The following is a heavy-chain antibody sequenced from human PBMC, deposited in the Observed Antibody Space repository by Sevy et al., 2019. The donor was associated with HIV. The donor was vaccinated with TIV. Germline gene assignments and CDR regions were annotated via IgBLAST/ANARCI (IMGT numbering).Heavy chain of an antibody. Sequence: SETLSLTCTVSGGSISSGGYYWSWIRQHPGKGLEWIGYIYYSGRTYYNPSLKSRVTISVDTSKNQFSLKLSSVTAADTAVYYCAREYSGSYFDYWGQGTLVTVSS. V-gene: IGHV4-31*03. CDR2: IYYSGRT. D-gene: IGHD1-26*01. CDR1: GGSISSGGYY. CDR3: AREYSGSYFDY. J-gene: IGHJ4*02.